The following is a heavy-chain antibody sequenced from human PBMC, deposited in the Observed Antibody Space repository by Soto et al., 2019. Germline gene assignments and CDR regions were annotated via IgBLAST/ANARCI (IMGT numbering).Heavy chain of an antibody. Sequence: GASVKVSCKASGYTFTSYDINWVRQATGQGLEWMGWMNPNSGNTGYAQKFQGRVTMTRNTSISTAYMELSSLRSEDTAVYYCARYSSSWYMVNYYYGMDVWGQGTTVTVSS. D-gene: IGHD6-13*01. CDR3: ARYSSSWYMVNYYYGMDV. CDR1: GYTFTSYD. CDR2: MNPNSGNT. J-gene: IGHJ6*02. V-gene: IGHV1-8*01.